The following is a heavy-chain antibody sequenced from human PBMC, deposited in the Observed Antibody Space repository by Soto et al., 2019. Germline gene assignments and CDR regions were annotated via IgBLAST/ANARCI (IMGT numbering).Heavy chain of an antibody. D-gene: IGHD4-4*01. V-gene: IGHV3-74*01. Sequence: EVQLVESGGGLVQPGGSLRLSCAASGFTFSSYWMHWVRQVPGKGLVWVSRIGSNGRSTNYADSVKGRFTNSRDNAKNTLFLQMNSLRAEDTAVYYCARDVSNSVDYWGQGTLVTVSS. CDR2: IGSNGRST. J-gene: IGHJ4*02. CDR3: ARDVSNSVDY. CDR1: GFTFSSYW.